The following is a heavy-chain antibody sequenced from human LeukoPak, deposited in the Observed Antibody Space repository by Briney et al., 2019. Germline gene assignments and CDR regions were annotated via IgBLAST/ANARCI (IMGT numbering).Heavy chain of an antibody. V-gene: IGHV4-61*02. CDR1: GGSFSSGSYY. Sequence: SETLSLTCTVSGGSFSSGSYYWSWIRQSAGKGLEWIGRIYSTGSTNYNPSLKSRVTISVDTSKNQFSLKLSSVTAADTAVYYCARAYGSGSLDAFDIWGQGTMVTVSS. CDR3: ARAYGSGSLDAFDI. CDR2: IYSTGST. D-gene: IGHD3-10*01. J-gene: IGHJ3*02.